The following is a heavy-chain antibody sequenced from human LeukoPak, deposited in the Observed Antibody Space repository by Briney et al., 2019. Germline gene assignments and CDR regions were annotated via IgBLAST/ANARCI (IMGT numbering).Heavy chain of an antibody. J-gene: IGHJ4*02. CDR1: GGSISSSSYY. D-gene: IGHD5-12*01. Sequence: PSETLSLTCTDSGGSISSSSYYWGWIRQPPGKGLEWIGSIYYSGSTYYNPSLKSRVTISVDTSKNQFSLKLGSVTAADTAVYYCARDSGYSGYDCGGYWGQGTLVTVSS. CDR3: ARDSGYSGYDCGGY. CDR2: IYYSGST. V-gene: IGHV4-39*07.